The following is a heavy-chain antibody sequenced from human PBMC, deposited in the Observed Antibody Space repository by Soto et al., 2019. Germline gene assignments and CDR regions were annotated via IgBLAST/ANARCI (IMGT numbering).Heavy chain of an antibody. CDR2: ISYDGSNK. Sequence: QVQLVESGGGVVQPGRSLRLSCAASGFTFSSYAMHWVRQAPGKGLEWVAVISYDGSNKYYADSVKGRFTISRDNSKNTLYLQMNSLRAEDTAVYYCARDTRFYGPGAFDIWGQGTMVTVSS. CDR3: ARDTRFYGPGAFDI. CDR1: GFTFSSYA. D-gene: IGHD3-10*01. J-gene: IGHJ3*02. V-gene: IGHV3-30-3*01.